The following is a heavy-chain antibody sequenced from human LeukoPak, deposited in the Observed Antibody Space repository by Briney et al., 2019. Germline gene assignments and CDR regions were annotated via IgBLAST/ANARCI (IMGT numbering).Heavy chain of an antibody. V-gene: IGHV3-30*18. CDR2: ISYDGSNK. CDR1: GFTFSSYG. Sequence: GRSLRLSCAASGFTFSSYGMHWVRQAPGKGLEWVAVISYDGSNKYYADSVKGRSTISRDNPKNTLYLQMNSLRAEDTAVYYCAKDITAALGSHWGQGTLVTVSS. CDR3: AKDITAALGSH. J-gene: IGHJ4*02. D-gene: IGHD1-26*01.